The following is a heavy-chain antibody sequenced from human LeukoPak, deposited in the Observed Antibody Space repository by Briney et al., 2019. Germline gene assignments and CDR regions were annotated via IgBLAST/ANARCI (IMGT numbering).Heavy chain of an antibody. CDR1: GFIFISYA. V-gene: IGHV3-23*01. Sequence: GGSLRLSCAASGFIFISYAMSWVRQAPGKGLEWVSSLRGNAGRPYYADSVKGRFTISRDNSKNTLYLQMNSLRAEDTAVYYCAKDHRDSGNYYYYYGLDVWGQGTMVTVSS. J-gene: IGHJ6*02. CDR2: LRGNAGRP. CDR3: AKDHRDSGNYYYYYGLDV. D-gene: IGHD1-26*01.